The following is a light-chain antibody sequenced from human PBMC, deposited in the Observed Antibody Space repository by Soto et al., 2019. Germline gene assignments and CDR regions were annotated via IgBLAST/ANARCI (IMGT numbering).Light chain of an antibody. V-gene: IGKV1-5*03. Sequence: IQLTQSPSSLSASVGDRVTITCRASQTISSWLAWYQQKPGKAPKLLIYKASTLKSGVPSRFSGSGSGTEFTLTISSLQPDDFVTYYCQHYNSYSEAFGQGTKVDIK. CDR1: QTISSW. J-gene: IGKJ1*01. CDR2: KAS. CDR3: QHYNSYSEA.